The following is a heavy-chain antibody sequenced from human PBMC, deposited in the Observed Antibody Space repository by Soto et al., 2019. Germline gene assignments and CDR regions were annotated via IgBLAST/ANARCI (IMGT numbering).Heavy chain of an antibody. D-gene: IGHD5-18*01. CDR3: AREPEGYSYGPGAFDH. J-gene: IGHJ4*02. Sequence: TGGSLRLSGAASGFTFSSYSMNWVRQAPGKGLEWVSSISSSSRYIYYADSVKGRFTISRDNAKNSLYLQMNSLRAEDTAVYYCAREPEGYSYGPGAFDHWGQGTLVTVSS. V-gene: IGHV3-21*01. CDR2: ISSSSRYI. CDR1: GFTFSSYS.